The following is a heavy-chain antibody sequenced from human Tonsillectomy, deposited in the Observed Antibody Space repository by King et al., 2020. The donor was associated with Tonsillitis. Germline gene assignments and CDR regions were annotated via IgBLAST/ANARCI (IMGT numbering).Heavy chain of an antibody. J-gene: IGHJ5*02. CDR2: IYYSGRT. CDR1: GGSISSYY. D-gene: IGHD3-10*01. V-gene: IGHV4-59*01. Sequence: QLQESGPGLVKPSETLSLTCTVSGGSISSYYWSWIRQPPGKGLERIGYIYYSGRTNYNPSLKSRVTISVDTSKNQFALKLSSVTAADTAVYYCARDLLIGGASWFDPWGQGTLVTVSS. CDR3: ARDLLIGGASWFDP.